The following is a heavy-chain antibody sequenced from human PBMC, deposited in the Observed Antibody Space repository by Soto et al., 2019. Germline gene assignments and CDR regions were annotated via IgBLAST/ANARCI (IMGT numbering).Heavy chain of an antibody. D-gene: IGHD3-9*01. V-gene: IGHV1-18*01. Sequence: ASVKVSCKASGYTFTSYGISWVRQAPGQGLEWMGWISAYNGNTNYAQKLQGRVTMTTDTSTSTAYMELRSLRSDDTAVYYCARDTYDILTGYYRNWFDPRGQGTLVTVSS. J-gene: IGHJ5*02. CDR1: GYTFTSYG. CDR2: ISAYNGNT. CDR3: ARDTYDILTGYYRNWFDP.